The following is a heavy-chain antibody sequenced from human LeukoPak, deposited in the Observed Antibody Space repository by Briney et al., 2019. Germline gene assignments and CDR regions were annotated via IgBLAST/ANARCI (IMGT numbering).Heavy chain of an antibody. V-gene: IGHV3-30*02. Sequence: PGGSLRLSCAASGFTFSSYGMHWVRQAPGKGLEWVAFIRYDGSNKYYADSVKGRFTISRDNSKNTLYLQMNSLRAEDTAVYYCAKDYYDRMYYFDYWGQGTLVTVSS. J-gene: IGHJ4*02. D-gene: IGHD3-22*01. CDR1: GFTFSSYG. CDR3: AKDYYDRMYYFDY. CDR2: IRYDGSNK.